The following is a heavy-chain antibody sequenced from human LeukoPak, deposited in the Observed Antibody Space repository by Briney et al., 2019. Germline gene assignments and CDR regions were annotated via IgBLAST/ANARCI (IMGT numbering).Heavy chain of an antibody. CDR3: ARDRVLAAMFDP. V-gene: IGHV4-4*02. CDR1: GGSISSSNW. Sequence: SETLSLTCTVSGGSISSSNWWRWVSQPPGKGMEWGGRILHSGTTDYKTSLKGRVTISVDKSKNQFSLKLSSVTAADTAVYYCARDRVLAAMFDPWGQGTLVTVSS. CDR2: ILHSGTT. J-gene: IGHJ5*02. D-gene: IGHD6-6*01.